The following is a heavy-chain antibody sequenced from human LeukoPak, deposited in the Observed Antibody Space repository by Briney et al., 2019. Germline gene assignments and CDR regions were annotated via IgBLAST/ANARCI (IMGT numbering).Heavy chain of an antibody. CDR1: GGTFSSYA. CDR2: IIPIFGTA. D-gene: IGHD3-3*01. CDR3: ATAGRRLFGVLIPLSFDY. V-gene: IGHV1-69*13. Sequence: ASVKVSCKASGGTFSSYAISWVRQAPGQGLEWMGGIIPIFGTANYAQKFQGRVTITADESTSTAYMELSSLRSEDTALYYCATAGRRLFGVLIPLSFDYWGQGTLVTVSS. J-gene: IGHJ4*02.